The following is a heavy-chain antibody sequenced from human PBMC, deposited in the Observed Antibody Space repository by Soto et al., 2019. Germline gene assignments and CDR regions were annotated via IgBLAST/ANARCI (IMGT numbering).Heavy chain of an antibody. CDR2: IRSKSYGKTT. V-gene: IGHV3-49*03. Sequence: PGGSLRLSCSTSGFTFGDYGMTWFRQAPGKGLEWVGLIRSKSYGKTTEYAASATDRFTISRDDSKRIAYLQMNSLKADDTAVYYCTRESWDYGDTKWYFDLWGRGILVTVSS. D-gene: IGHD4-17*01. CDR1: GFTFGDYG. J-gene: IGHJ2*01. CDR3: TRESWDYGDTKWYFDL.